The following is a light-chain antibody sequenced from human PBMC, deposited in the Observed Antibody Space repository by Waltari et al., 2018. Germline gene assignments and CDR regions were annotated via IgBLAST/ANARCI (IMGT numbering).Light chain of an antibody. V-gene: IGLV2-11*01. J-gene: IGLJ3*02. CDR2: DVT. CDR1: SSDVGRYNY. Sequence: QSALTQPPSASGSPGQSVTISCTGTSSDVGRYNYVSWYQQRPGKPPKLMIHDVTKRPSGVPDRFAGSTSGNTAALTISGLQAEDEADYYCCSYTGSHSLVFGGGTKLTVL. CDR3: CSYTGSHSLV.